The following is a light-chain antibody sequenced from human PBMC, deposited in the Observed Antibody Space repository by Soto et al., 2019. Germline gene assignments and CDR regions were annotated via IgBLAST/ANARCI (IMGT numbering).Light chain of an antibody. CDR1: SGHSSYI. J-gene: IGLJ2*01. V-gene: IGLV4-60*02. CDR2: LEGTGGY. CDR3: ETWASNTRV. Sequence: QAVVTQSSSAXXXXXXXXXXTCTLSSGHSSYIIAWHQQQPGKAPRYLMKLEGTGGYNKGSGVPDRFSGSSSGTDRYLTISNLQFEDEADYYCETWASNTRVFGGGTKVTVL.